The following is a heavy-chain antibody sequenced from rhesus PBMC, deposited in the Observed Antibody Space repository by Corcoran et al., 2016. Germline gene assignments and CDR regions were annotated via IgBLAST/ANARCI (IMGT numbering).Heavy chain of an antibody. CDR1: GGSISSNY. CDR3: ARGLEPSWGYWYFDL. CDR2: IRSGGST. Sequence: QVQLQQWGEGLVKPSETLSLTCAVYGGSISSNYWSWIRQPPGKGLGWIGRIRSGGSTNYNPSLKSRVTISIDTSKNQFSLKLSSVTAADAAVYYCARGLEPSWGYWYFDLWGPGTPITISS. V-gene: IGHV4-160*01. D-gene: IGHD1-1*01. J-gene: IGHJ2*01.